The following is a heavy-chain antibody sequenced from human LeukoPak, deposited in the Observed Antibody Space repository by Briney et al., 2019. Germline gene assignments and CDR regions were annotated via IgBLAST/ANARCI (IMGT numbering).Heavy chain of an antibody. CDR2: ISRGGNSA. D-gene: IGHD1-26*01. J-gene: IGHJ4*02. Sequence: GGSLRLSCTASGFSFSDFYMRWIRQAPGKGLEWISYISRGGNSAYYAESVRGRFTVSRDNAKNSVFLEMNNLRVDDTAVYYCATSSPQGELYWGQGTLVTVSS. CDR1: GFSFSDFY. CDR3: ATSSPQGELY. V-gene: IGHV3-11*01.